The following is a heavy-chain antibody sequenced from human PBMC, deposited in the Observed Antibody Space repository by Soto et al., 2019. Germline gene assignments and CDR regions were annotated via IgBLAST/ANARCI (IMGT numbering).Heavy chain of an antibody. J-gene: IGHJ4*02. CDR3: AREYMRGYSGYDYLGFDY. CDR1: GFTFSSYS. CDR2: ISSSSSYI. Sequence: PGGSLRLSCAASGFTFSSYSMNWVRRAPGKGLEWVSSISSSSSYIYYADSVKGRFTISRDNAKNSLYLQMNSLRAEDTAVYYCAREYMRGYSGYDYLGFDYWGQGTLVTVSS. V-gene: IGHV3-21*01. D-gene: IGHD5-12*01.